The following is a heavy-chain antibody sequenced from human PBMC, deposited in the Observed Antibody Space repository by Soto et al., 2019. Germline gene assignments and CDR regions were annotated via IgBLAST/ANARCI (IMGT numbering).Heavy chain of an antibody. V-gene: IGHV3-11*04. D-gene: IGHD2-2*01. CDR2: INTAGSTK. Sequence: LSLAFAVYGGSVSGYYWSWIRQPPGKGLEWVSYINTAGSTKYYAESVKGRFTISRDNARNSLFLQMNSLRAEDTAVYYCARAECSNPNCLKAYYSYGLDVWGQGTTVTVSS. CDR1: GGSVSGYY. J-gene: IGHJ6*02. CDR3: ARAECSNPNCLKAYYSYGLDV.